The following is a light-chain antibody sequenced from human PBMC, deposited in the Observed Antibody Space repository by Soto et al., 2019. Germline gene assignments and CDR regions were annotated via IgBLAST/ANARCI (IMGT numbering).Light chain of an antibody. CDR1: QSVSSN. CDR2: GTS. J-gene: IGKJ1*01. Sequence: EIVMTQSPATLSVSPGERATLSCRASQSVSSNLAWYQQKPGQAPRLLIFGTSIRATGIPARFSGSGSGTEFTLTISSLQSEDFAIYYCQQYGSSPSTFGQGTKVDI. V-gene: IGKV3-15*01. CDR3: QQYGSSPST.